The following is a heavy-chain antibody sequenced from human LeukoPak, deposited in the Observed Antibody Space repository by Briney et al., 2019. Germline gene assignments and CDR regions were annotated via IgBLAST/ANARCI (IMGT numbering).Heavy chain of an antibody. CDR1: GFTFSSYS. CDR2: INIHSNYI. V-gene: IGHV3-21*01. CDR3: AREPSSNNFDY. D-gene: IGHD4-11*01. J-gene: IGHJ4*02. Sequence: PGGSLRLSCAASGFTFSSYSMNWVRQAPGKGLEWVSSINIHSNYIYYADSVKGRFTISRDNAKNSLSLQTNSLRAEDTAVYYCAREPSSNNFDYWGQGTLVTVSS.